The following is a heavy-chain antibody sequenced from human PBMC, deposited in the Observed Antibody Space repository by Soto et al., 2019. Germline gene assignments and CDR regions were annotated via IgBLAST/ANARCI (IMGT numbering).Heavy chain of an antibody. CDR3: ARRSAVTTFYFYGMDV. Sequence: RGESLKISCKVSGDSFNSNWIAWVRQRPGRGLEWMGIIYPIDSDTRYSPSFQGQVTISVDRSINSALLQWRSLRASDTATYYCARRSAVTTFYFYGMDVWGQGTTVTVSS. CDR1: GDSFNSNW. CDR2: IYPIDSDT. V-gene: IGHV5-51*01. D-gene: IGHD4-17*01. J-gene: IGHJ6*02.